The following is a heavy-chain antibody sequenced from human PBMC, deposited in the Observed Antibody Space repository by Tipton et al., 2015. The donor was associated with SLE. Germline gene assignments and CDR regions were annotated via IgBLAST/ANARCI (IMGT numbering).Heavy chain of an antibody. CDR1: GFTFDDHA. Sequence: SLRLSCAASGFTFDDHAMHWVRQAPGKGLEWVSGISWNGGSIGYADSVKGRFTISRDNAKNSVYLQMNSLRAEDTALYYCAKGMGTTGEVDWYFGLWGRGTLVTVSS. J-gene: IGHJ2*01. V-gene: IGHV3-9*01. CDR3: AKGMGTTGEVDWYFGL. D-gene: IGHD7-27*01. CDR2: ISWNGGSI.